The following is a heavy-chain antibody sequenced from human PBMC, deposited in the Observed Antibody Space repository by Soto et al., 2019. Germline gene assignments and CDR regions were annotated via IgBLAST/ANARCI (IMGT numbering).Heavy chain of an antibody. CDR1: GYTFSNYG. CDR2: ISLYSDGT. J-gene: IGHJ4*02. D-gene: IGHD3-22*01. V-gene: IGHV1-18*01. Sequence: ASVKVSCKTSGYTFSNYGITWVRQAPGQPLEWLGWISLYSDGTNYAQKFQGRVSMTTDTSTTTAYMELSRLRSDDTAVYYCARGPIYYYDGYYFDYWGQGTLVTVSS. CDR3: ARGPIYYYDGYYFDY.